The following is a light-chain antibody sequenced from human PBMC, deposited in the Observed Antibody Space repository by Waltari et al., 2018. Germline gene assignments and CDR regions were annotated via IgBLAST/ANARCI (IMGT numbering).Light chain of an antibody. Sequence: DIQMTQSPSPLSASVGDRVTITCRASQSISSYLNWYQQQPGKAPKLLIFAASSLQSGVPSRFSGSGSGTDFTLTISSLQPEDFATYYCQQSYTTPRTFGQGTRLEIK. CDR2: AAS. CDR3: QQSYTTPRT. V-gene: IGKV1-39*01. J-gene: IGKJ5*01. CDR1: QSISSY.